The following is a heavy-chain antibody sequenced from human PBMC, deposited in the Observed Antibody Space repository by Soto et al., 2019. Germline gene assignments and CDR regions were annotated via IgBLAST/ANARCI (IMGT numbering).Heavy chain of an antibody. J-gene: IGHJ4*02. CDR2: INAGNGNT. Sequence: ASVKVSCKASAYTFTSYAMHWVRQAPGQRLEWMGWINAGNGNTKYSQKFQGRVTITRDTSASTAYMELSSLRSEDTAVYYCARWQICSGGSCHFGRRPFLDYWGQGTLVTVSS. D-gene: IGHD2-15*01. CDR3: ARWQICSGGSCHFGRRPFLDY. CDR1: AYTFTSYA. V-gene: IGHV1-3*01.